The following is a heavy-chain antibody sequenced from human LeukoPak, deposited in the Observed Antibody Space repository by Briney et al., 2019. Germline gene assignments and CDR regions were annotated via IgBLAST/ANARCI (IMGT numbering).Heavy chain of an antibody. CDR1: GFTVSSNY. CDR2: IYSGGST. D-gene: IGHD3-10*01. J-gene: IGHJ1*01. CDR3: AREGYYGSRYFQH. V-gene: IGHV3-53*04. Sequence: PGGSLRLSCAASGFTVSSNYMSWVRQAPGKGLEWVSVIYSGGSTYYADSVKGRFTISRHNSKNTLYLQMNSLRAEDTAVYYCAREGYYGSRYFQHWGQGTLVTVSS.